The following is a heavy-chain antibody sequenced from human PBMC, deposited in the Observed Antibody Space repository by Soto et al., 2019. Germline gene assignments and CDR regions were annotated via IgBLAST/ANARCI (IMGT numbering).Heavy chain of an antibody. Sequence: PGGSLRLSCAASGFTFSSYAMSWVRQAPGKGLEWVSAISGSGGSTYYADSVKGRFTISRDNSKNTLYLQMISLRAEYTAVYYSAKGRRVLRFLEWLPNNWFDPWGQGTLVTVSS. CDR2: ISGSGGST. D-gene: IGHD3-3*01. J-gene: IGHJ5*02. CDR1: GFTFSSYA. CDR3: AKGRRVLRFLEWLPNNWFDP. V-gene: IGHV3-23*01.